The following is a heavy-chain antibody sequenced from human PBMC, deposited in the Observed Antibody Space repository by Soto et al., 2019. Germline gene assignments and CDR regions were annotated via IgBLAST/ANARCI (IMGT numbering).Heavy chain of an antibody. J-gene: IGHJ4*02. V-gene: IGHV3-23*01. CDR1: GFTFSTHT. CDR3: AKGLDRASLDF. CDR2: LTADSDDT. D-gene: IGHD1-1*01. Sequence: GGSLRLSCVASGFTFSTHTMNWVRQAPGKGLEWVSRLTADSDDTSYADSIKGRFTISRDNSKNTLYLQMNSLRAEDTAIYYCAKGLDRASLDFWGQGALVTVSS.